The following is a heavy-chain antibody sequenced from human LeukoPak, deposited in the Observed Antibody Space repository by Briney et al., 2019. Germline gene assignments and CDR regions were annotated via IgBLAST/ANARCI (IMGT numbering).Heavy chain of an antibody. CDR2: IKQDGSEK. CDR1: GLSFRRYW. Sequence: PGGSLRLSCAASGLSFRRYWISWLRQAPGKGLEWVANIKQDGSEKYYVDSAKGQFTISRDNGKNSLYLQMNSLRAEDTAVYYCARAGLTMVRGVKSWGQGTLVTVSS. V-gene: IGHV3-7*01. J-gene: IGHJ4*02. CDR3: ARAGLTMVRGVKS. D-gene: IGHD3-10*01.